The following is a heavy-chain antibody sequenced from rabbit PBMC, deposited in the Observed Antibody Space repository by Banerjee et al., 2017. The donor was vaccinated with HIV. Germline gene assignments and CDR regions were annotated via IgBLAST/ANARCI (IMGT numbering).Heavy chain of an antibody. CDR3: ARDKDVATSGYEFNL. CDR2: IATGDGNT. Sequence: QSLEESGGDLVKPGASLTLTCTASGFSFSDNYWICWVRQAPGKGLEWIACIATGDGNTYYASWAKGRFTISKTSSTTVTLQMTSLTAADTATYFCARDKDVATSGYEFNLWGQGTLVTVS. V-gene: IGHV1S40*01. CDR1: GFSFSDNYW. J-gene: IGHJ4*01. D-gene: IGHD6-1*01.